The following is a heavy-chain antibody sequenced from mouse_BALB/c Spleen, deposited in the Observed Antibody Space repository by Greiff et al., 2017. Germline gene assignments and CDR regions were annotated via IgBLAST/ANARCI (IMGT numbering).Heavy chain of an antibody. CDR3: AREGGGNYPTTPYYYAMDY. D-gene: IGHD2-1*01. Sequence: DVKLVESGGGLVKPGGSLKLSCAASGFTFSSYAMSWVRQSPEKRLEWVAEISSGGSYTYYPDTVTGRFTISRDNAKNTLYLEMSSLRSEDTAMYYCAREGGGNYPTTPYYYAMDYWGQGTSVTVS. J-gene: IGHJ4*01. CDR1: GFTFSSYA. CDR2: ISSGGSYT. V-gene: IGHV5-9-4*01.